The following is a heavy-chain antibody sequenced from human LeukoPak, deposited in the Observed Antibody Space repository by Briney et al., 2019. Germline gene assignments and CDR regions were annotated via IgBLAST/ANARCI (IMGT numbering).Heavy chain of an antibody. CDR3: ARNLPYYYDSSGRETDDAFDI. V-gene: IGHV4-59*11. Sequence: SETLSLTCTVFGGSISSHYWSWIRQPPGKGLEWIGYIYYSGSTNYNPSLKSRVTISVDTSKNQFSLKLSSVTAADTAVYYCARNLPYYYDSSGRETDDAFDIWGQGTMVTVSS. CDR2: IYYSGST. D-gene: IGHD3-22*01. CDR1: GGSISSHY. J-gene: IGHJ3*02.